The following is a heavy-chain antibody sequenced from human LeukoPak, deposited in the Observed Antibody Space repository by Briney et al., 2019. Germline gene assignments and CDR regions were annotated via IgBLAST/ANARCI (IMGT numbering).Heavy chain of an antibody. V-gene: IGHV3-7*03. D-gene: IGHD4-23*01. J-gene: IGHJ4*02. CDR2: IKQDGSEK. Sequence: GGSLRLSCAASGFTFSSYWMSWIRQAPGKGLEWVASIKQDGSEKYYVDSVKGRFTISRDNAKNSLYLQMNRLRADDTAVYYCARSRSGGYWGQGTLVTVSS. CDR1: GFTFSSYW. CDR3: ARSRSGGY.